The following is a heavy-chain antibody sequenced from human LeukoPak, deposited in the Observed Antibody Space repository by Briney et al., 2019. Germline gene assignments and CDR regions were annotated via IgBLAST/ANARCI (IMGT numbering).Heavy chain of an antibody. J-gene: IGHJ4*02. D-gene: IGHD1-26*01. V-gene: IGHV4-39*01. CDR2: IYYSGST. CDR1: GGSISSSSYY. Sequence: SETLSPTCTVSGGSISSSSYYWGWIRQPPGKGLEWIGSIYYSGSTYYNPSLKSRVTISVDTSKNQFSLKLSSVTAADTAVYYCARHGSRWRGGLVGAFDYWGQGTLVTVSS. CDR3: ARHGSRWRGGLVGAFDY.